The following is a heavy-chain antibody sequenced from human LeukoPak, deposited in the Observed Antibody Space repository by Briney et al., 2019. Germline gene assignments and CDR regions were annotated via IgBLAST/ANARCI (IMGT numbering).Heavy chain of an antibody. V-gene: IGHV4-34*01. CDR3: ARGSSVGATVEAFEI. D-gene: IGHD1-26*01. J-gene: IGHJ3*02. Sequence: SSETLSLTCAVYGGSFSGYYWSWIRQPPGKGLEWIGEINHSGSTNYNPSLKSRVTTSVDTSKNQFALRLSSVTAADTAVYYCARGSSVGATVEAFEIWGQGTMVTVSS. CDR1: GGSFSGYY. CDR2: INHSGST.